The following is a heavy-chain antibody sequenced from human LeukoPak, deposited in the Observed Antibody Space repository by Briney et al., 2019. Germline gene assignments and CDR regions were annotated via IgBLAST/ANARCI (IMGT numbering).Heavy chain of an antibody. V-gene: IGHV3-21*01. Sequence: GGSLRLSCAASGFTFSSYSMNWVHQAPGKGLEWVSSISSSSSYIYYADSVKGRFTISRDNAKNSLYLQMNSLRAEDTAVYYCASVPTGDEDYWGQGTLVTVSS. D-gene: IGHD7-27*01. CDR3: ASVPTGDEDY. J-gene: IGHJ4*02. CDR1: GFTFSSYS. CDR2: ISSSSSYI.